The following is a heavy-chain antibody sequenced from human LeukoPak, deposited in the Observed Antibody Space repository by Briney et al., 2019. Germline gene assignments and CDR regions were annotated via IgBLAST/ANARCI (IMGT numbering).Heavy chain of an antibody. Sequence: GASVKVSCKASGYTFTTYTIHWVRQAPGQRLEWMGWINAGYGNTKYSQEFQDRVTITRDTSASTAYMELSSLRSEDMAVYYCARARYETRIWPKSRYDYYHYMDVWGKGTTVTISS. CDR3: ARARYETRIWPKSRYDYYHYMDV. V-gene: IGHV1-3*03. J-gene: IGHJ6*03. CDR1: GYTFTTYT. D-gene: IGHD3-3*01. CDR2: INAGYGNT.